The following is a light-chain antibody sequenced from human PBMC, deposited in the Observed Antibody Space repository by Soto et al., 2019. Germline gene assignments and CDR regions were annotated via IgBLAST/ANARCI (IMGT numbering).Light chain of an antibody. CDR2: DVS. CDR3: SSYSISTAYL. J-gene: IGLJ1*01. CDR1: SSDVGAFNY. V-gene: IGLV2-14*03. Sequence: QSVLTQPASVSGSPGQAITISCSGTSSDVGAFNYVSWYQQHPGKAPKLMIYDVSNRPSGVSNRFSGSKSGNTASLTISGLQAEDEADYFCSSYSISTAYLFGTGTKVTVL.